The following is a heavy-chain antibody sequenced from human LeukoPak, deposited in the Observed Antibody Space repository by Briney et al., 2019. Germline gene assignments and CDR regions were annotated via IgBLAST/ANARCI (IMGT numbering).Heavy chain of an antibody. D-gene: IGHD5-12*01. CDR2: IYYSGST. J-gene: IGHJ4*02. CDR3: ARELSGYDWYFDY. V-gene: IGHV4-59*01. Sequence: SETLSLTCTVSGGSIRSYYWSWFRQPPGKGLEWIGYIYYSGSTNYNPSLKSRVTISVDTSKNQFSLKLSSVTAADAAVYYCARELSGYDWYFDYWGQGTLVTVSS. CDR1: GGSIRSYY.